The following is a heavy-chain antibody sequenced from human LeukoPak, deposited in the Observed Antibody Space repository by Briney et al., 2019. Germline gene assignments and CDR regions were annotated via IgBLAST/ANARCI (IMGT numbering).Heavy chain of an antibody. Sequence: SETLSLTCAVYGGSFSGYHWSWIRQPPGKGLEWIGEINHSGSTNYNPSLKSRVTISVDTSKNQFSLKLSSVTAADTAVYYCARGLGCSSTSCYADWFDPWGQGTLVTVSS. J-gene: IGHJ5*02. CDR2: INHSGST. CDR1: GGSFSGYH. D-gene: IGHD2-2*01. CDR3: ARGLGCSSTSCYADWFDP. V-gene: IGHV4-34*01.